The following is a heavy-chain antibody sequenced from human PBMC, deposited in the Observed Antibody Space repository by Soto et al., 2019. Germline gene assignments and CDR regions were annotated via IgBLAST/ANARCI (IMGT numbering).Heavy chain of an antibody. Sequence: EVQLVESGGGLVKPGGSLRLSCAASGFTFSSYSMNWVRQAPGKGLAWVSSISSSSSYIYYADSVKGRFTISRDNAKNSLYLQMNSLRAEDTAVYYCATSQLRTYDFWSGYYDNFDYWGQGTLVTVSS. CDR2: ISSSSSYI. J-gene: IGHJ4*02. CDR1: GFTFSSYS. D-gene: IGHD3-3*01. V-gene: IGHV3-21*01. CDR3: ATSQLRTYDFWSGYYDNFDY.